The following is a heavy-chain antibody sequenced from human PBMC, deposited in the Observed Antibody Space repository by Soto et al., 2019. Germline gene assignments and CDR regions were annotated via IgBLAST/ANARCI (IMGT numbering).Heavy chain of an antibody. CDR3: ARVVAAAGTLSGWFDP. CDR1: GGTFSSYA. D-gene: IGHD6-13*01. Sequence: QVQLVQSGAEVKKPGSSVKVSCKASGGTFSSYAISWVRQAPGQGLEWMGGIIPIFGTANYAQKFQGRVTITADESTSTAYMELTSLRSEDMAVYYCARVVAAAGTLSGWFDPWGQGPLVTVSS. V-gene: IGHV1-69*12. CDR2: IIPIFGTA. J-gene: IGHJ5*02.